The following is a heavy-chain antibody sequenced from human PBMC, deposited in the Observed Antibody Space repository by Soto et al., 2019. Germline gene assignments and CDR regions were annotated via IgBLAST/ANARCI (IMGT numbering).Heavy chain of an antibody. CDR2: IWFDGSNQ. CDR3: VRDGGYYFDY. V-gene: IGHV3-33*01. D-gene: IGHD2-15*01. CDR1: GFTFSAYG. J-gene: IGHJ4*02. Sequence: QVQLVESGGGVVQPETSLRLSCAASGFTFSAYGMHWVRQAPGKGLEWVALIWFDGSNQHYADSVKGRFTISRDNSKNTLYLQMNSLRAADTAIYYCVRDGGYYFDYWGQGTLVTVSS.